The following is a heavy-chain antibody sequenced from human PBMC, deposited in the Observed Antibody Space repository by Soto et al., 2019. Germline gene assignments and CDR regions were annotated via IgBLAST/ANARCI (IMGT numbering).Heavy chain of an antibody. J-gene: IGHJ6*02. CDR2: ISAYNGNT. Sequence: QVQLVQSGAEVKKPGASVKVSCKASGYTFTSYGISWVRQAPGQGLEWMGWISAYNGNTNYAQKLQGRVTMTTDTATSTAYMELSSLRSDDTAVYYCARVAGRATVTIPRYYYYYGMDVWGQGTTVTVSS. D-gene: IGHD4-4*01. V-gene: IGHV1-18*01. CDR3: ARVAGRATVTIPRYYYYYGMDV. CDR1: GYTFTSYG.